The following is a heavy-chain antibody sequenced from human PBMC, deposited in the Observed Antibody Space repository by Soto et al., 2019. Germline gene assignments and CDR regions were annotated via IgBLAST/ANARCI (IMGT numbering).Heavy chain of an antibody. V-gene: IGHV2-5*02. J-gene: IGHJ4*02. CDR2: IYWDDGK. Sequence: QITLKESGPTLVKPTQTLTLTCTFSGFSLRTSGVGVGWIRQPPGKALEWLALIYWDDGKRYSPSLKSRLTTTKDTSKYQVVVRMTSMDPVDTASYYCAHLTTGGFYFDYWGQGTLVTVSS. D-gene: IGHD4-17*01. CDR1: GFSLRTSGVG. CDR3: AHLTTGGFYFDY.